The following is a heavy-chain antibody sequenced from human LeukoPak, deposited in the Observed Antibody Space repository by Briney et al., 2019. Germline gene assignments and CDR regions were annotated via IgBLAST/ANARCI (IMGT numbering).Heavy chain of an antibody. V-gene: IGHV3-23*01. D-gene: IGHD3-22*01. CDR2: ISGSGGST. J-gene: IGHJ4*02. Sequence: PGGSLRLSCVPSGFSFSNYAMSWVRQAPGKGLEWVPSISGSGGSTHYADSVKGRFTISRDKTKNTLYLQMNSLRAEDTAVYYCAKSSYYDASGYYREYYFDYWGQGTLVTVSS. CDR1: GFSFSNYA. CDR3: AKSSYYDASGYYREYYFDY.